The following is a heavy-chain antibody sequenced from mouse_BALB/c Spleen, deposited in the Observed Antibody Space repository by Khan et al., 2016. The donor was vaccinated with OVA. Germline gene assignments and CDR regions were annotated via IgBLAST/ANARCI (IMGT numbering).Heavy chain of an antibody. V-gene: IGHV3-2*02. J-gene: IGHJ4*01. CDR3: ARDGSRYNYAMDY. D-gene: IGHD2-3*01. CDR2: ISYSGSN. Sequence: VQLKQSGPGLVKPSQSLSLTCTVTGYSITSDYAWNWIRQFPGNKLEWMGYISYSGSNNYNPALKSRISITRDPSKNQFFLQLNSVTTEATATYYCARDGSRYNYAMDYWGQGTSVTVSS. CDR1: GYSITSDYA.